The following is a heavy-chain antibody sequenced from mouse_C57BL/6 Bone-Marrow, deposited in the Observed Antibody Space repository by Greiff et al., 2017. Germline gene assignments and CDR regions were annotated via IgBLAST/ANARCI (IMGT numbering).Heavy chain of an antibody. CDR3: ARRYGSPYAMDY. CDR2: ISNLAYSI. CDR1: GFTFSDYG. V-gene: IGHV5-15*04. D-gene: IGHD1-1*01. Sequence: EVKLVESGGGLVQPGGSLKLSCAASGFTFSDYGMAWVRQAPRKGPEWVAFISNLAYSIYYADTVTGRFTISRANAKNTLYLEMSSLRSEDTAMYYCARRYGSPYAMDYWGQGTSVTVSS. J-gene: IGHJ4*01.